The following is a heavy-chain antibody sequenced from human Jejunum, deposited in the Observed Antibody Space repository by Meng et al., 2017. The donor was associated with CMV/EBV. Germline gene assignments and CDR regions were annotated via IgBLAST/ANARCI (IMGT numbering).Heavy chain of an antibody. CDR1: GDPISSGSHY. J-gene: IGHJ4*02. V-gene: IGHV4-39*07. D-gene: IGHD1-1*01. CDR3: ARDLTNNWFYY. Sequence: HLQEPGPGLLKPAETLSLTCTASGDPISSGSHYWAWIRQSPGKRLEWIGSMLFSGIADYNPSLKSRVTISLDATQRQFSLRLTSVTAADTAVYFCARDLTNNWFYYWGQGTLVTVSS. CDR2: MLFSGIA.